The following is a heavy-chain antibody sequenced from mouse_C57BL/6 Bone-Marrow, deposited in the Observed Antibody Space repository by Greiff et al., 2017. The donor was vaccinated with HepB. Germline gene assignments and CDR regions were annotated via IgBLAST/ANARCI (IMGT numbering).Heavy chain of an antibody. J-gene: IGHJ4*01. CDR1: GFTFSDYG. CDR2: ISSGSSTI. Sequence: EVMLVESGGGLVKPGGSLKLSCAASGFTFSDYGMHWVRQAPEKGLEWVAYISSGSSTIYYADTVKGRFTISRDNAENTLFLQMTSLRSEDTAMYYCARPLPAYAMDYWGQGTSVTVSS. CDR3: ARPLPAYAMDY. D-gene: IGHD5-5*01. V-gene: IGHV5-17*01.